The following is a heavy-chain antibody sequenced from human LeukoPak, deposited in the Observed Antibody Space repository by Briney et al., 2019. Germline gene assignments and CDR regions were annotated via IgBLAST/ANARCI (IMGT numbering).Heavy chain of an antibody. CDR2: ISGSGGST. J-gene: IGHJ4*02. CDR3: AKDPITIFRGGEIYFDY. V-gene: IGHV3-23*01. CDR1: GFTFSSYA. D-gene: IGHD3-3*01. Sequence: PGGSLRLSCAASGFTFSSYATSWVRQAPGKGLEWVSAISGSGGSTYYADSVKGRFTISRDNSKNTLYLQMNSLRAEDTAVYYCAKDPITIFRGGEIYFDYWGQGTLVTVSS.